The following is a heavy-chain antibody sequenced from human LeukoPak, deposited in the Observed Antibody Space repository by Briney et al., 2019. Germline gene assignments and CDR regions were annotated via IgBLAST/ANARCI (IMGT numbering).Heavy chain of an antibody. V-gene: IGHV3-48*01. CDR3: ARDHNYAFDN. J-gene: IGHJ4*02. D-gene: IGHD1-1*01. CDR2: IGIDSGNT. CDR1: GFSFIEYS. Sequence: GGSLRLSCTASGFSFIEYSMNWVRQAPGKGLEWISYIGIDSGNTKYADSVRGRFTISTDKAKNSLYLQMNSLRVEDTAVYYCARDHNYAFDNWGQGTLVSVAS.